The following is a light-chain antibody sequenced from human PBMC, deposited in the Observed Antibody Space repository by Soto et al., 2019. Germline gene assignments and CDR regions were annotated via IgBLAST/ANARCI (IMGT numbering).Light chain of an antibody. V-gene: IGKV1-9*01. CDR1: QGISSY. CDR3: QQLNGYPPS. CDR2: AAS. J-gene: IGKJ4*01. Sequence: IQLTQSPSSLSASVGDRVTITCRASQGISSYLAWYQQKPGKAPKLLIYAASTLQSGVPSRLSGSGSGTDFTLTISSLQPEDFATYYCQQLNGYPPSFGGGTKVDIK.